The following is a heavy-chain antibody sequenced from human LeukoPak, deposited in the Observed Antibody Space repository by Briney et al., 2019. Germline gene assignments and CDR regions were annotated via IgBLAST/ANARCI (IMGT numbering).Heavy chain of an antibody. J-gene: IGHJ4*02. V-gene: IGHV4-34*01. Sequence: SETLSLTCAVYGGSFSGYYWSWIRQPPGKGLEWIGEINHSGSTNYNPSLKSRVTISVDTSKNQFSLKLSSVTAADTAVYYCARVGGTGTNTEDYWGQGTLVTVSS. CDR3: ARVGGTGTNTEDY. D-gene: IGHD1-7*01. CDR1: GGSFSGYY. CDR2: INHSGST.